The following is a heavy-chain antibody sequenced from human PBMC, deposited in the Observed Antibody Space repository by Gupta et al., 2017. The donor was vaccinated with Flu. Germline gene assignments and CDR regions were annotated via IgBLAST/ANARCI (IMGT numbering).Heavy chain of an antibody. CDR1: GGSFSGYY. D-gene: IGHD2-21*02. CDR3: ARSPPELAYCGGDCYSDYFDY. CDR2: INHSGST. V-gene: IGHV4-34*01. Sequence: QVQLQQWGAGLLKPSETLSLTCAVYGGSFSGYYWRWIRQPPGKGLEWIGEINHSGSTNCNPSLKSRVTISVDTSKNQFSLKLSSVTAADTAVYYCARSPPELAYCGGDCYSDYFDYWGQGTLVTVSS. J-gene: IGHJ4*02.